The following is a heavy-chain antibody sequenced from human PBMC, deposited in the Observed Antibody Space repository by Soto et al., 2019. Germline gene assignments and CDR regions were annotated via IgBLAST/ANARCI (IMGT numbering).Heavy chain of an antibody. CDR2: IYYSGST. J-gene: IGHJ6*02. CDR1: GGSISSYY. CDR3: AKGLLIMVRKVIIPPQYYYGMGV. D-gene: IGHD3-10*01. V-gene: IGHV4-59*01. Sequence: SETLSLTCTVSGGSISSYYWSWIRQPPGKGLEWIGYIYYSGSTNYNPSLKSRVTISVDTSKNQFSLKLSSVTAADTAVYYCAKGLLIMVRKVIIPPQYYYGMGVWGQGTTVTVPS.